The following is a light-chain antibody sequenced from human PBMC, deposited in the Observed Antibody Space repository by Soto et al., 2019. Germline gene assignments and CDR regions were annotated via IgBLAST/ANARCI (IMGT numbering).Light chain of an antibody. Sequence: SVLTQPPSVSGAPGQRVTISCTGSSSNIGAGYDVHWYQQLPGTAPKPLIYGNSNRPSGVPDRFSGSKSGTSASLAITGLQAEDEADYYCQSYDSSLSEVFGTGTKVTVL. J-gene: IGLJ1*01. V-gene: IGLV1-40*01. CDR1: SSNIGAGYD. CDR3: QSYDSSLSEV. CDR2: GNS.